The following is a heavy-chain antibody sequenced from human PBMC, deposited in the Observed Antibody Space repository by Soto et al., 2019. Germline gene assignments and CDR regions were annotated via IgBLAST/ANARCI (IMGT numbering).Heavy chain of an antibody. D-gene: IGHD3-9*01. J-gene: IGHJ4*02. V-gene: IGHV3-23*01. Sequence: PGGSLRLSCAASGFTFSSYAMSWVRQAPGKGLEWVSAISGSGGSTYYADSVKGRFTISRDNSKNTLYLQMNSLRAEDTAVYYCAPIPLGYYDILTGYRFFDYWGQGTLVTVSS. CDR3: APIPLGYYDILTGYRFFDY. CDR2: ISGSGGST. CDR1: GFTFSSYA.